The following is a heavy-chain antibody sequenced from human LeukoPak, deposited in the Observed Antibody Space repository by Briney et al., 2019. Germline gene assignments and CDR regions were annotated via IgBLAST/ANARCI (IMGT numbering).Heavy chain of an antibody. CDR2: ISSSSSYI. V-gene: IGHV3-21*01. Sequence: GGSLRLSCAASGFTFSSYSMNWVRQAPGKGLEWVSSISSSSSYIYYADSVKGRFTISRDNAKNSLYLQMNSLRAEDTAVYYCAREKGYYDSSGYYEGLCFDYWGQGTLVTVSS. CDR3: AREKGYYDSSGYYEGLCFDY. D-gene: IGHD3-22*01. J-gene: IGHJ4*02. CDR1: GFTFSSYS.